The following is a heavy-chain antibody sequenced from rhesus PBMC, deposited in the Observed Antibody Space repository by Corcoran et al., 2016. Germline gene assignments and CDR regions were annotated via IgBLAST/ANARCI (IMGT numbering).Heavy chain of an antibody. J-gene: IGHJ4*01. CDR3: ARSHTVGTVTNFDY. V-gene: IGHV4-80*01. CDR1: GCSFSSYW. D-gene: IGHD5-24*01. CDR2: INGNSGST. Sequence: QVQLQESGPGLVKPSETLSLTCAVSGCSFSSYWWSWIRQPPGKGLEWIGEINGNSGSTNYNPSPKSRFSISKDASKNQFSLKLSAVTAADTAVYYCARSHTVGTVTNFDYWGQGVLVTVSS.